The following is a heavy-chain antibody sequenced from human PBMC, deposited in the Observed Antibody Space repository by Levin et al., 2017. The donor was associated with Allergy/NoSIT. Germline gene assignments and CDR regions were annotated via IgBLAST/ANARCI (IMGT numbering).Heavy chain of an antibody. CDR2: ISYDGSNK. Sequence: GGSLRLSCAASGFTFSSYGMHWVRQAPGKGLEWVAVISYDGSNKYYADSVKGRFTISRDNSKNTLYLQMNSLRAEDTAVYYCAKDLGGSYYDGMDVWGQGTTVTVSS. J-gene: IGHJ6*02. CDR1: GFTFSSYG. CDR3: AKDLGGSYYDGMDV. D-gene: IGHD1-26*01. V-gene: IGHV3-30*18.